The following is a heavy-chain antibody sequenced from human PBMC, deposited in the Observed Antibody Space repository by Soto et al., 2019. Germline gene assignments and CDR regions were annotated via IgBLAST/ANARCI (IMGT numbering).Heavy chain of an antibody. J-gene: IGHJ5*02. CDR1: GFTFSSYA. D-gene: IGHD3-3*01. Sequence: PGGSLRLSCAASGFTFSSYAMSWVRQAPGKGLEWVSAISGSGGSTYYADSVKGRFTISRDNSKNTLYLQMNSLRAEDTAVYYCAKGGYTYYDFWSGYYTGSGDWFDPWGQGTLVTVSS. CDR2: ISGSGGST. CDR3: AKGGYTYYDFWSGYYTGSGDWFDP. V-gene: IGHV3-23*01.